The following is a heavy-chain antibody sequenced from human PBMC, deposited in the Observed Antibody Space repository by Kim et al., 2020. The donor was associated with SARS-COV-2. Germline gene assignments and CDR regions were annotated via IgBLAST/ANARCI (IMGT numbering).Heavy chain of an antibody. V-gene: IGHV1-69*13. CDR1: GGTFSSYA. CDR3: ARRGYCSSTSCYYYYGMDV. CDR2: IIPIFGTA. Sequence: SVKVSCKASGGTFSSYAISWVRQAPGQGLEWMGGIIPIFGTANYAQKFQGRVTITADESTSTAYMELSSLRSEDTAVYYCARRGYCSSTSCYYYYGMDVWGQGTTVTVSS. D-gene: IGHD2-2*01. J-gene: IGHJ6*02.